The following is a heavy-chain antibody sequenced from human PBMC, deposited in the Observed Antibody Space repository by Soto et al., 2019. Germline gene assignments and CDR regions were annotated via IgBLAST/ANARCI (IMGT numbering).Heavy chain of an antibody. CDR2: IFYSGNS. CDR3: ARLSSLCNNSAYGGYYFDY. J-gene: IGHJ4*02. Sequence: QVQLQESGPGLVKPSQTLSLTCTVSGGSIRGGDYYWSWIRQHPGKGPEWIGYIFYSGNSFYNPSLTSGVTISVDTSKNLFSLQLSSVTAADTAIYYCARLSSLCNNSAYGGYYFDYWGQGTLVSVSS. CDR1: GGSIRGGDYY. V-gene: IGHV4-31*03. D-gene: IGHD6-6*01.